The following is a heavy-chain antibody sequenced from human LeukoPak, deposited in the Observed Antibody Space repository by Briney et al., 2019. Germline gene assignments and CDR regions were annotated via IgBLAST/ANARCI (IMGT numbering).Heavy chain of an antibody. CDR3: ARGYYDILTGYYIGY. J-gene: IGHJ4*02. Sequence: MNPNSGNTGYAQKFQGRVTMTRNTSISTAYMELSSLRSEDTAVYYCARGYYDILTGYYIGYWGQGTLVTVSS. CDR2: MNPNSGNT. D-gene: IGHD3-9*01. V-gene: IGHV1-8*01.